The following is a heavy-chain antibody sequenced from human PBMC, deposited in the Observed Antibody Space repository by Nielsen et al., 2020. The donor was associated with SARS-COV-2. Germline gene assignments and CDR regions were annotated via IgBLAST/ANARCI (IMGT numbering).Heavy chain of an antibody. CDR1: GGSIRSYY. V-gene: IGHV4-59*08. CDR3: ATAVGATSSHDAFDI. CDR2: IYYTGST. J-gene: IGHJ3*02. Sequence: SETLSLTCTVSGGSIRSYYWTWIRQPPGKGLEWIGYIYYTGSTNYNPSLKSRVTMSEDTSKNQFSLKLRSVTAADTAVYFCATAVGATSSHDAFDIWGQGTMVTVSS. D-gene: IGHD1-26*01.